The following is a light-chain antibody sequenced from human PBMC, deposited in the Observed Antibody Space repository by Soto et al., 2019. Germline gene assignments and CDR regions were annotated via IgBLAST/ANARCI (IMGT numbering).Light chain of an antibody. CDR1: NSNIGTTT. CDR2: SSS. CDR3: AAWDDSLNAVV. Sequence: QSVLTQPPSASGAPGQRVTISCSGSNSNIGTTTVNWYQHVPGTAPKLLIYSSSQRPSGVPDRFSGSWSGTSASLAISGLQSEDEADYYCAAWDDSLNAVVFGGGTKLTVL. V-gene: IGLV1-44*01. J-gene: IGLJ2*01.